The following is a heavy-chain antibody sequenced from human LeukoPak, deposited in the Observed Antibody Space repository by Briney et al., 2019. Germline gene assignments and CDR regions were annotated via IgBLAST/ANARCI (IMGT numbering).Heavy chain of an antibody. D-gene: IGHD3-16*02. V-gene: IGHV4-59*08. J-gene: IGHJ6*03. CDR3: ARHIGGGIEDMDV. CDR2: IYVTGT. CDR1: GYSISTAYY. Sequence: SETLSLTCTVSGYSISTAYYWSWVRQSPGTGLEWIGYIYVTGTRYNPYLQSRVTISVDRSRNQFFLKMTSVTAADTAVYYCARHIGGGIEDMDVWGRGTKVTVSS.